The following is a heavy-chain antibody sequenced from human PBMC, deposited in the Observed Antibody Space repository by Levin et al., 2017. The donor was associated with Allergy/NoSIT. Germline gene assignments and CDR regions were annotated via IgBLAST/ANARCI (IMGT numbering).Heavy chain of an antibody. CDR3: ARDSCSGGSCYYTPDAFDI. CDR2: ISSSSSTI. V-gene: IGHV3-48*01. CDR1: GFTFSSYS. D-gene: IGHD2-15*01. Sequence: PGGSLRLSCAASGFTFSSYSMNWVRQAPGKGLEWVSYISSSSSTIYYADSVKGRFTISRDNAKNSLYLQMNSLRAEDTAVYYCARDSCSGGSCYYTPDAFDIWGQGTMVTVSS. J-gene: IGHJ3*02.